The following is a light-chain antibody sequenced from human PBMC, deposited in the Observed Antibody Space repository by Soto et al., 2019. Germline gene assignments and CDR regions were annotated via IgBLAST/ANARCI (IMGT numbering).Light chain of an antibody. CDR1: NRDVGSYNL. CDR3: SSYATTCTLV. J-gene: IGLJ3*02. Sequence: QSALTQPASVSGSPGQSITIACTGTNRDVGSYNLVSWYQQRPGEAPKLIISEVRNRPSGISYRFTGSKSGNTASLTISGLQAEDEADYYCSSYATTCTLVFGGGTKLTVL. V-gene: IGLV2-14*01. CDR2: EVR.